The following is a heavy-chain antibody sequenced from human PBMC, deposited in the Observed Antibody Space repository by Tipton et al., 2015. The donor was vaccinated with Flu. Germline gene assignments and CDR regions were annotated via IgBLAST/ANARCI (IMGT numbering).Heavy chain of an antibody. CDR1: GGSISSGGAY. CDR3: ARDQGFGDGLTYDYYAMDV. D-gene: IGHD3-10*01. CDR2: IYYSGST. J-gene: IGHJ6*02. V-gene: IGHV4-31*03. Sequence: TLSLTCSVSGGSISSGGAYWSWFRQLPGKGLEWIGCIYYSGSTYYKSSLRSRLSISVDTSRNLFSPTLNSVTAADTAIYYCARDQGFGDGLTYDYYAMDVWGQGTTVTVSS.